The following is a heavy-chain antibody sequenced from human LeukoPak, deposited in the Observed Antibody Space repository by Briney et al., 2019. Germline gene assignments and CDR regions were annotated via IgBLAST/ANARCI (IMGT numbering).Heavy chain of an antibody. D-gene: IGHD3-3*01. CDR2: ISSSSSTI. Sequence: GGSLRLSCAASGFTFSSYSMNWVRQAPGKGLEWVSYISSSSSTIYYADSVKGRFTISRDNAKNSLYLQMNSLRAEDTAVYYCARDSYYDFWSGYLSPPHLFGRSSPYYYYYMDVWGKGTTVTVSS. CDR1: GFTFSSYS. CDR3: ARDSYYDFWSGYLSPPHLFGRSSPYYYYYMDV. J-gene: IGHJ6*03. V-gene: IGHV3-48*04.